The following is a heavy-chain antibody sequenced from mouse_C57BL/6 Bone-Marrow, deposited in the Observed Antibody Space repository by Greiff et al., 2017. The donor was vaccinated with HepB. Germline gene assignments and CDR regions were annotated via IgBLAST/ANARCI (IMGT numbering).Heavy chain of an antibody. CDR3: AYYDYDTAWFAY. Sequence: QVQLQQSGAELVKPGASVKLSCKASGYTFTSYWMQWVKQRPGQGLEWIGEIDPSDSYTNYNQKFKGKATLTVDTSSSTAYMQLRSLTSEDSAVYYCAYYDYDTAWFAYWGQGTLVTVSA. D-gene: IGHD2-4*01. J-gene: IGHJ3*01. CDR2: IDPSDSYT. CDR1: GYTFTSYW. V-gene: IGHV1-50*01.